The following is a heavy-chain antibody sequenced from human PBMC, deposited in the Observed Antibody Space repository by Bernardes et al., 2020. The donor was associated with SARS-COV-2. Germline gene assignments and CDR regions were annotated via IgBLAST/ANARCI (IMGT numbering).Heavy chain of an antibody. Sequence: GGSLRLSCSASGFASDDYAMHWVRQAPGKGLAWFSGLSWNSGNIGYADSVKGRFSISRDNAKNSLYLQMNSLSAEDTAFYYCAKDEMATTGRSIDYWGQGTLVTVSS. CDR3: AKDEMATTGRSIDY. J-gene: IGHJ4*02. V-gene: IGHV3-9*02. CDR2: LSWNSGNI. CDR1: GFASDDYA. D-gene: IGHD5-12*01.